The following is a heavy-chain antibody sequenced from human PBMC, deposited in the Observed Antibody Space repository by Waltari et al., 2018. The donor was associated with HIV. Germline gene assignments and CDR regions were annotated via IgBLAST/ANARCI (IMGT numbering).Heavy chain of an antibody. CDR1: VFTVRTNH. J-gene: IGHJ4*02. Sequence: RVAESGGGSVQPGGSLRLSCAASVFTVRTNHGGWVRQAPGKGLEWVSLSTETGTTYYADSVKGRFTISRDTSSNTVHLQMISLGAEDTAVYFCVREFNPRTTTSYYFDYWGQGTLVTVSS. CDR3: VREFNPRTTTSYYFDY. V-gene: IGHV3-66*01. CDR2: STETGTT. D-gene: IGHD4-17*01.